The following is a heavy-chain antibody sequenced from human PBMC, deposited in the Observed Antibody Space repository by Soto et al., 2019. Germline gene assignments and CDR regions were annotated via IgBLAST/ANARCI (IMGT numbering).Heavy chain of an antibody. V-gene: IGHV1-69*01. J-gene: IGHJ6*02. CDR2: SIPIFGTA. CDR1: GGTFNNYP. CDR3: ARGRGYSGDDHYYYFDMDV. D-gene: IGHD5-12*01. Sequence: QVQLVQSGAEVKKPGSSVKVSCKASGGTFNNYPITWVRQAPGEGLEWMGGSIPIFGTANYAQKFQGRVTSSVDESTSTAYMELSSLRSEDTAVYYCARGRGYSGDDHYYYFDMDVWGQGTTVTVSS.